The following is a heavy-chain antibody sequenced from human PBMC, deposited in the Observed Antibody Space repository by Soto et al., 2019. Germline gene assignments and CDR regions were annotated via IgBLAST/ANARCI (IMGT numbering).Heavy chain of an antibody. Sequence: EVQLLESGGGLVQPGGSLRLSCAASGFTFSSYGMTWVRQAPGKGLEWVSFSSATGAGTNYADSVKGRFTISRDNSKNTLYLQINNLKTEDTAVYYCTTDWGTFSYDSTGYGPDLHWGQGTLVTVSS. CDR3: TTDWGTFSYDSTGYGPDLH. D-gene: IGHD3-22*01. J-gene: IGHJ4*02. CDR2: SSATGAGT. V-gene: IGHV3-23*01. CDR1: GFTFSSYG.